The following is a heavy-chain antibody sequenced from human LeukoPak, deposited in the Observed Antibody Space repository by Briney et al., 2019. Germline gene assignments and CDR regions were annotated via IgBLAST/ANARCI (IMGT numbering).Heavy chain of an antibody. CDR1: GFTFSSYA. V-gene: IGHV3-23*01. CDR2: ISGSGGST. J-gene: IGHJ4*02. CDR3: ARDEPFRNVDY. D-gene: IGHD1-1*01. Sequence: GGSLRLSCAASGFTFSSYAMSWVRQAPGKGLEWVSAISGSGGSTYYADSVKGRFTISRDNAKNSLYLQMNSLRAEDTAVYYCARDEPFRNVDYWGQGTLVTVSS.